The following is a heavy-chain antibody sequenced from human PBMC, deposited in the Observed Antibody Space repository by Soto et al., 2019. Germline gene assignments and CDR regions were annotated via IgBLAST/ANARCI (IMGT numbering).Heavy chain of an antibody. Sequence: EVKLVESGGGLVQPGGSVRLSCGASGFAFSNSYMHWVRQAPGKGLVWVSRINGDGSSTNYADSVKGRFTISRDNTKNTLYLQMNSLRAEDTDVYYCAIDQLTGDYFDAWCQGTLVTVSS. CDR3: AIDQLTGDYFDA. CDR2: INGDGSST. CDR1: GFAFSNSY. D-gene: IGHD4-17*01. J-gene: IGHJ5*02. V-gene: IGHV3-74*01.